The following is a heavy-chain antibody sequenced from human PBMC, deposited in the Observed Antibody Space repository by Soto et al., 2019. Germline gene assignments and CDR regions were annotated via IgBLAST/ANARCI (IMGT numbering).Heavy chain of an antibody. D-gene: IGHD6-13*01. CDR3: ARQRIAAAQDYFDY. CDR1: GGSVSSGSSY. V-gene: IGHV4-61*01. Sequence: QVQLQESGPELVKPSQTLSLTCTVSGGSVSSGSSYWTWIRQSPGKGLEWMGYIISSGSTAYTPPLKRRVSISGDTSKNEFALKLSSVTAAETAVYYGARQRIAAAQDYFDYWGQGMLVTVSS. CDR2: IISSGST. J-gene: IGHJ4*02.